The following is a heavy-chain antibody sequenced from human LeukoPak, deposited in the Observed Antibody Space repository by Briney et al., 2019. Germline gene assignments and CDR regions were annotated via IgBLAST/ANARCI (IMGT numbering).Heavy chain of an antibody. V-gene: IGHV5-51*01. Sequence: GESLKISCKGSGYSFTSYWIGWVRQMPGKGLEWMGIIYPGDPDTRYSPSFQGQVTISADKSISTAYLQWSSLKASDTAMYYCARLGTSARARASYYFDYWGQGTLVTVSS. CDR3: ARLGTSARARASYYFDY. J-gene: IGHJ4*02. CDR2: IYPGDPDT. CDR1: GYSFTSYW. D-gene: IGHD2-2*01.